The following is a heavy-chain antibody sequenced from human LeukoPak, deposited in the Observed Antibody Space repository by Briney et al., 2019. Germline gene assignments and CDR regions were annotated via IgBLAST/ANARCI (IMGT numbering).Heavy chain of an antibody. CDR1: GNSISSGDNY. D-gene: IGHD6-19*01. Sequence: PSQTLSLTCTVSGNSISSGDNYWSWIRQPAGKGLEWIGRIYTSGSTNYNPSLKSRVTISVDTSKNQFSLKLSSVTAADTAVYYCARVGKQWLVLRGWFDPWGQGTLATVSS. CDR2: IYTSGST. J-gene: IGHJ5*02. CDR3: ARVGKQWLVLRGWFDP. V-gene: IGHV4-61*02.